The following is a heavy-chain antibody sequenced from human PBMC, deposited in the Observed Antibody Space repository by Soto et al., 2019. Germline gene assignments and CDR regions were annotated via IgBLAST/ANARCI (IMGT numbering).Heavy chain of an antibody. CDR3: ARDRYGYLDAFDI. Sequence: SETLSLTCAVYGGSFSGYYWSWIRQPPGKGLEWIGEINHSGSTNYNPSLKSRVTISVDTSKNQFSLKLSSVTAADTAVYYCARDRYGYLDAFDIWGQGTMVTVSS. D-gene: IGHD5-18*01. CDR2: INHSGST. V-gene: IGHV4-34*01. J-gene: IGHJ3*02. CDR1: GGSFSGYY.